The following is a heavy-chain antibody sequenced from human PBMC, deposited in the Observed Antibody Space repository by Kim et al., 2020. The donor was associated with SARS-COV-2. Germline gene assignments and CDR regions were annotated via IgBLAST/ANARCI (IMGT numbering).Heavy chain of an antibody. J-gene: IGHJ4*02. CDR1: GYSFIGLN. V-gene: IGHV7-4-1*02. D-gene: IGHD4-17*01. CDR2: INTNTGDP. CDR3: ARGDVTTVVSPDY. Sequence: ASVKVSCKASGYSFIGLNMNWVRQAPGQGLEWMGWINTNTGDPTYAQDFTGRFVFSLDTSVSTAYLLISSLRAADTAIYYCARGDVTTVVSPDYWGQGTLVTVSS.